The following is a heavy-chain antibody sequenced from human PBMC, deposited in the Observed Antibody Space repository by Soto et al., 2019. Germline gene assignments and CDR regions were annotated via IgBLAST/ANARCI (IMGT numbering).Heavy chain of an antibody. CDR3: AREATTVTTDAFDI. J-gene: IGHJ3*02. CDR1: GGTFSSYA. V-gene: IGHV1-69*13. Sequence: GASVKVSCKASGGTFSSYAISWVRQAPGQGPEWMGGIIPIFGTANYAQKFQGRVTITADESTSTAYMELSSLRSEDTAAYYCAREATTVTTDAFDIWGQGTMVTVSS. CDR2: IIPIFGTA. D-gene: IGHD4-17*01.